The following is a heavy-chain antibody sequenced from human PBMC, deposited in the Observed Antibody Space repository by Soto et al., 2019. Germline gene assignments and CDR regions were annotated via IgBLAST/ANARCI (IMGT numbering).Heavy chain of an antibody. CDR3: ARDEIAVAGTIDY. CDR2: IWYDGSNK. D-gene: IGHD6-19*01. V-gene: IGHV3-33*01. J-gene: IGHJ4*02. Sequence: GGSLRLSCAASGFTFSSYGMHWVRQALGKGLEWVAVIWYDGSNKYYADSVKGRFTISRDNSKNTLYLQMNSLRAEDTAVYYCARDEIAVAGTIDYWGQGTLVTVSS. CDR1: GFTFSSYG.